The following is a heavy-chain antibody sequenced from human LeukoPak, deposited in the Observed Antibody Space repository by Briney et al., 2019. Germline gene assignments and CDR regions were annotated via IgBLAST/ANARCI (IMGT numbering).Heavy chain of an antibody. CDR3: ARSSMVRGVIILDY. CDR1: GFTFSSYA. J-gene: IGHJ4*02. CDR2: ISSNGGST. D-gene: IGHD3-10*01. Sequence: GGSLRLSCAASGFTFSSYAMHWVRQAPGKGLEYVSAISSNGGSTYYADSVKGRFTTSRDSSKNTLYLQMGSLRAEDMAVYYCARSSMVRGVIILDYWGQGTLVTVSS. V-gene: IGHV3-64*02.